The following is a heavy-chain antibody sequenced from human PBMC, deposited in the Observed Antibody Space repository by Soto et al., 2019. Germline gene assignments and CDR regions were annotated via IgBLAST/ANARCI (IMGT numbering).Heavy chain of an antibody. Sequence: SETLSLTCTVSGDSLSSGGHYWSWIRQHPGKGLEWIGHIYDSVNTYYSPSLRSRVTISADMSKNQFSLNLRSVTAADTAVYYCERLDHRGYLAILTDYWGQGTLATVSS. V-gene: IGHV4-31*03. D-gene: IGHD3-3*02. CDR3: ERLDHRGYLAILTDY. CDR1: GDSLSSGGHY. J-gene: IGHJ4*02. CDR2: IYDSVNT.